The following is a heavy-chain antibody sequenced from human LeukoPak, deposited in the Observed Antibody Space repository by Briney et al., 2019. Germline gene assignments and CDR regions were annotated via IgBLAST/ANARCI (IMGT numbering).Heavy chain of an antibody. CDR1: GGSFSGYY. D-gene: IGHD3-10*01. CDR3: AREGYGSGSYPPGDY. V-gene: IGHV4-34*01. J-gene: IGHJ4*02. Sequence: SETLSLTCAVYGGSFSGYYWSWIRQPPGKGLEWIGEINHSGSTNYNPSLKSRVTISVDTSKNQFSLKLSSVTAADTAVYYCAREGYGSGSYPPGDYWGQGTLVTVSS. CDR2: INHSGST.